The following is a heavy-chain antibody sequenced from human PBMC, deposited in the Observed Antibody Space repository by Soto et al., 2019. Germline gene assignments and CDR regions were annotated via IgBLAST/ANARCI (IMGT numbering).Heavy chain of an antibody. Sequence: EVQLVESGGGLVQPGGSLRLSCAASGFTFSSYWMHWVRQAPGKGLVWVSRINSDGSSTSYADSVKGRFTISRDNAKNTLYLQMTSLRAKDTAVYYCVRTSLVVAAATREDYWGQGTLVTVSS. CDR1: GFTFSSYW. CDR2: INSDGSST. J-gene: IGHJ4*02. V-gene: IGHV3-74*01. D-gene: IGHD2-15*01. CDR3: VRTSLVVAAATREDY.